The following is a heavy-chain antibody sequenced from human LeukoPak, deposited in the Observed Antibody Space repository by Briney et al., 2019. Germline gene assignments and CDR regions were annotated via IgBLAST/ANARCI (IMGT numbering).Heavy chain of an antibody. CDR2: LYSGGGT. V-gene: IGHV3-66*01. Sequence: GGSLRLSCAASGFTVSSNYMSWVRQAPGKGLEWVSVLYSGGGTFYADSVKGRFTISRDNSKNTLYLQMNSLRAEDTAVYYCARDSFWVWAFDYWGQGVLVTVSS. D-gene: IGHD6-13*01. CDR1: GFTVSSNY. J-gene: IGHJ4*02. CDR3: ARDSFWVWAFDY.